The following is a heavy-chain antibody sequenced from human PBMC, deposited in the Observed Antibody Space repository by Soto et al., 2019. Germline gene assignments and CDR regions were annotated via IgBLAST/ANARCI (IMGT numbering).Heavy chain of an antibody. CDR1: GYTFTGYY. CDR2: INPNSGGT. V-gene: IGHV1-2*04. Sequence: ASVTVSCQASGYTFTGYYMHWVRQAPGQGLEWMGWINPNSGGTNYAQKFQGWVTMTRDTSISTAYMELSRLRSDDTAVYYCARGIQDYDILTGSARGAFDIWGQGTMVTVSS. D-gene: IGHD3-9*01. J-gene: IGHJ3*02. CDR3: ARGIQDYDILTGSARGAFDI.